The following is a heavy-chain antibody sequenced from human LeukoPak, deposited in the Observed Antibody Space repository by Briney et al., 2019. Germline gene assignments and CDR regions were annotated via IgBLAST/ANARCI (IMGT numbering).Heavy chain of an antibody. J-gene: IGHJ4*02. CDR1: GFTFSSYG. Sequence: PGRSLRLSCAASGFTFSSYGMHWVRQAPGKELEWVAVISYDGSNKYYADSVKGRFTISRDNSKNTLYLQMSSLRAEDTAVYYCAKNPAAGIREYYFDYWGQGTLVTVSS. V-gene: IGHV3-30*18. CDR3: AKNPAAGIREYYFDY. CDR2: ISYDGSNK. D-gene: IGHD6-13*01.